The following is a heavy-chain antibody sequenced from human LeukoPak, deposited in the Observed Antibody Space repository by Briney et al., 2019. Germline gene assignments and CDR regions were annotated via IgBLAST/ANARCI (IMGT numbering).Heavy chain of an antibody. CDR3: ARDLKLQWFDP. CDR2: IYISGST. CDR1: GGSISSYY. V-gene: IGHV4-4*07. D-gene: IGHD6-6*01. Sequence: PSETLSLTCTVSGGSISSYYWSWIRQPAGKGLEWIGRIYISGSTKNNPSLKSRVTMSVDTSKNQFSLKLSSVTAADTAVYYCARDLKLQWFDPWGQGTLVTVSS. J-gene: IGHJ5*02.